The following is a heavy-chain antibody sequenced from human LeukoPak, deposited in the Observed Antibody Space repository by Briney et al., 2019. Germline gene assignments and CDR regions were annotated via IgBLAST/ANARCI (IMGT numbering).Heavy chain of an antibody. D-gene: IGHD3-9*01. CDR2: MNPNSGNT. V-gene: IGHV1-8*01. J-gene: IGHJ6*02. CDR1: GYTFTSYD. Sequence: GASVKVSCKASGYTFTSYDINWVRQATGQGLEWMGWMNPNSGNTGYAQKFQGRVTMTRNTSISTAYMELSSLRSEDTAVYYCARGQSIYFAWLGIYYYYGMDVGGQGPTVTVS. CDR3: ARGQSIYFAWLGIYYYYGMDV.